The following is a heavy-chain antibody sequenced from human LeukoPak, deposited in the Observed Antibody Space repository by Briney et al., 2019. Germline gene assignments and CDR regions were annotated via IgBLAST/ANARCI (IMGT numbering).Heavy chain of an antibody. Sequence: ASLKVSCKASGYSFSGYYIQWVRQAPGQGLEWMGWINPNGGGTNYAEKFQGRVTMTRDTSITTAYLELSSLTSDDTAVYFCAKDRVRNPFLRGIKSEYDSWGQGTLVTVSS. CDR2: INPNGGGT. CDR3: AKDRVRNPFLRGIKSEYDS. CDR1: GYSFSGYY. D-gene: IGHD3-10*01. J-gene: IGHJ4*02. V-gene: IGHV1-2*02.